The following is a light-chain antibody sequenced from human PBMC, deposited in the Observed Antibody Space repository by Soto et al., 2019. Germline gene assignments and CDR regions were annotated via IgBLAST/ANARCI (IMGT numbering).Light chain of an antibody. Sequence: QSVLTQPPSVSGAPGQRVTISCTGSNTNLGAGYDVHWYQQLPGTAPKLLIHGSSNRPSGVPDRFSGSKSDTSASLAITGLQAEDESVYYCLSYDSTLSEVVFGGGTKLTVL. CDR1: NTNLGAGYD. CDR3: LSYDSTLSEVV. V-gene: IGLV1-40*01. CDR2: GSS. J-gene: IGLJ2*01.